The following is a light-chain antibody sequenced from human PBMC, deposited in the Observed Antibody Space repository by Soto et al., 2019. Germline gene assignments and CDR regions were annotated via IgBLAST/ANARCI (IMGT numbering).Light chain of an antibody. CDR3: QQYGSSLIT. J-gene: IGKJ5*01. Sequence: EIVVTQSPATLSVSPGERATLSCRASQSVASNFAWYQQKPGQAPRLLIYGASTRATGFPARFSGSGSGTDFTLTISSLEPEDFAVYYCQQYGSSLITFGQGTRLEIK. CDR2: GAS. CDR1: QSVASN. V-gene: IGKV3-15*01.